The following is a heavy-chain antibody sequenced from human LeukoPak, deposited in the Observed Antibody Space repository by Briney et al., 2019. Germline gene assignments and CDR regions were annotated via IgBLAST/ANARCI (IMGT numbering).Heavy chain of an antibody. D-gene: IGHD4-17*01. J-gene: IGHJ6*02. CDR2: IYTGGNT. V-gene: IGHV3-66*01. Sequence: GGSLRLSCAASGFSVSGNYMNWVRQAPGKGLEWVSVIYTGGNTDYADSVKGRFTISRDNSKNTLYLQMNSLRAEDTAVYYCAREKDYGDPYYYYGMDVWGQGTTVTVSS. CDR3: AREKDYGDPYYYYGMDV. CDR1: GFSVSGNY.